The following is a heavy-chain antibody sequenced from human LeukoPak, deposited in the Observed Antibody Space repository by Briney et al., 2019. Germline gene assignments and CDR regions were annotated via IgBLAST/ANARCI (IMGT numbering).Heavy chain of an antibody. CDR1: GGSISSSSYY. CDR2: IYYSGST. J-gene: IGHJ6*03. D-gene: IGHD2-21*02. Sequence: SETLSLTCTVSGGSISSSSYYWGWIRQPPGKGLEWIGSIYYSGSTYHNPSLKSRVTISVDTSKNQFSLKLSSVTAADTAVYYCARKAIVVVTARLFYYYYYMDVWGKGTTVTISS. V-gene: IGHV4-39*01. CDR3: ARKAIVVVTARLFYYYYYMDV.